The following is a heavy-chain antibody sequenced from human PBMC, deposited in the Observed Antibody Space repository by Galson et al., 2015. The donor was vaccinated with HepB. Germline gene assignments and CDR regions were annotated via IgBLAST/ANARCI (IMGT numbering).Heavy chain of an antibody. Sequence: SVKVSCKASGYTFTGYYMHWVRQAPGQGLEWMGWINPNSGGTNYAQKFQGRVTMTRDTSISTAYMELSRPRSDDTAVYYCAREGVVVVPAAGSYSWFDLWGQGTLVTVSS. CDR3: AREGVVVVPAAGSYSWFDL. CDR1: GYTFTGYY. J-gene: IGHJ5*02. CDR2: INPNSGGT. D-gene: IGHD2-2*01. V-gene: IGHV1-2*02.